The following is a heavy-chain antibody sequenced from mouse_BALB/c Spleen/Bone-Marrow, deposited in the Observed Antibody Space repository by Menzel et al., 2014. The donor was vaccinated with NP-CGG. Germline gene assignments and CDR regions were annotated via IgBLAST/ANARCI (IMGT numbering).Heavy chain of an antibody. V-gene: IGHV14-3*02. CDR3: SRDYGGTAWFAC. CDR1: GFNIKDTH. D-gene: IGHD1-1*01. CDR2: IDLANGNT. Sequence: VQLQQSGAELVKPGASVKLSCTASGFNIKDTHMHWVKQGPEQGLEWIGRIDLANGNTKYDPNFQGEATITADTSSNTAYLQLSSLTSEDTAVYYCSRDYGGTAWFACWGHGTLVTVSA. J-gene: IGHJ3*01.